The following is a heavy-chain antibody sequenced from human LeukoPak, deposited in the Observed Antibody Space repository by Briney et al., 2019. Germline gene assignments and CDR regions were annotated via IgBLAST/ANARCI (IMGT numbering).Heavy chain of an antibody. J-gene: IGHJ4*02. CDR1: GGSISSSSYY. V-gene: IGHV4-39*07. CDR3: ARDPPYYDSSGNLDY. Sequence: PSETLSLTCTVSGGSISSSSYYWGWIRQPPGKGLEWIGSIYYSGSTYYNPSLKSRVTISVDTSKNQFSLKLSPVTAADTAVCYCARDPPYYDSSGNLDYWGQGTLVTVSS. CDR2: IYYSGST. D-gene: IGHD3-22*01.